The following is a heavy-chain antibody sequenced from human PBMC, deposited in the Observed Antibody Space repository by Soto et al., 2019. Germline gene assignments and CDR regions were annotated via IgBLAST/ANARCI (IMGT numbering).Heavy chain of an antibody. CDR1: GYTFTNYG. D-gene: IGHD6-6*01. CDR2: ISADSGDT. J-gene: IGHJ4*02. Sequence: QVQLVQSGPEVKKPGASVKVSCTPSGYTFTNYGVNWVRQAPGQGLEWMGWISADSGDTKYAQKFQGRVTMTTDTSTRTAYRELRSLRFDDSAVYYCARGGRYSSSSDLTYWGQGTLVTVSS. V-gene: IGHV1-18*04. CDR3: ARGGRYSSSSDLTY.